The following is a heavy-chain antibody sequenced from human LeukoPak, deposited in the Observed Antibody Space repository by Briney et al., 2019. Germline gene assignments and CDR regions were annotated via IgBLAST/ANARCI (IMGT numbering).Heavy chain of an antibody. V-gene: IGHV3-9*01. J-gene: IGHJ4*02. CDR2: ISWNSGSI. CDR3: AKDHPPRYYGSGSERAFDY. CDR1: GFTFDDYA. Sequence: AGGSLRLSCAASGFTFDDYAMHWVRQAPGKGLEWVSGISWNSGSIGYADSVKGRFTISRDNAKNSLYLQMNSLRAEDTALYYCAKDHPPRYYGSGSERAFDYWGQGTLVTVSS. D-gene: IGHD3-10*01.